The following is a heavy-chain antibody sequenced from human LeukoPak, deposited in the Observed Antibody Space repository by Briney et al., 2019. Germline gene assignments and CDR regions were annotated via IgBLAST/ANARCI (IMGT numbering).Heavy chain of an antibody. CDR2: INSDGSST. CDR1: GFTFSSYW. Sequence: GGSLRLSCAASGFTFSSYWMHWVRQAPGKGLVWVSRINSDGSSTSYADSVKGRFTISRDNAKNTLYLQMNSLRAEDTAVYYCARDEGYDSSGYYYYFDYWGQGTLVTVSS. CDR3: ARDEGYDSSGYYYYFDY. D-gene: IGHD3-22*01. V-gene: IGHV3-74*01. J-gene: IGHJ4*02.